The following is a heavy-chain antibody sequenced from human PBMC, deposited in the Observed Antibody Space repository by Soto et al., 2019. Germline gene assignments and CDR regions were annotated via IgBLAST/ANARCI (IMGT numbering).Heavy chain of an antibody. Sequence: PGGSLRLSCAASGFTFDDYAMHWVRQAPGKGLEWVSGISWNSGSIGYADSVKGRFTISRDNAKNSLYLQMNSLRAEDTALYYCAKDWWEQLSDGMDVWGQGTTVTVSS. CDR1: GFTFDDYA. V-gene: IGHV3-9*01. D-gene: IGHD2-15*01. J-gene: IGHJ6*02. CDR3: AKDWWEQLSDGMDV. CDR2: ISWNSGSI.